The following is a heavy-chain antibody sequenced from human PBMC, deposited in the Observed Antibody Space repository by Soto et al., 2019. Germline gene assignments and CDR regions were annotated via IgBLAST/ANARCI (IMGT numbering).Heavy chain of an antibody. CDR2: INHLTTT. Sequence: LSLTCAVYGGSFSSYHWSWIRQTPGKGLEWIGEINHLTTTNYNPSLKSRVIISLDTPKKQFSLKLSSVTAADTAVYYCARGYDTALAPIFWGQGILVTVSS. J-gene: IGHJ4*02. CDR3: ARGYDTALAPIF. D-gene: IGHD5-18*01. CDR1: GGSFSSYH. V-gene: IGHV4-34*01.